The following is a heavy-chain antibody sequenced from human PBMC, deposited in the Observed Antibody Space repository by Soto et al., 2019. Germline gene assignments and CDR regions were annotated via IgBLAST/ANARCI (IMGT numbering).Heavy chain of an antibody. J-gene: IGHJ4*02. CDR2: IKEDGSKT. CDR1: GFTFSNYW. CDR3: VRDLGYDVLTGYQHFDY. D-gene: IGHD3-9*01. Sequence: EVQLVESGGGLVQPGGSLRLSCAASGFTFSNYWMTWVRQAPGKGLEWVAMIKEDGSKTYYVDSVKGRFAMSRDNAKNSLFLQRNNLSAEDTAVYYCVRDLGYDVLTGYQHFDYWGQGTLFTVSS. V-gene: IGHV3-7*03.